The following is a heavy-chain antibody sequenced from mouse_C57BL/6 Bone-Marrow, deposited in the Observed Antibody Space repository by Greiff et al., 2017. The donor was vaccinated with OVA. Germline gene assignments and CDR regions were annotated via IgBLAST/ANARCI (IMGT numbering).Heavy chain of an antibody. Sequence: VQLQQSGAELARPGASVKLSCKASGYTFTSYGISWVKQRTGQGLEWIGEIYPRSGNTYYNEKFKGKATLTADKSSSTAYMELRSLTSEDSAVYFCARRNGPNLWLRLGYYLDYWGQGTTLTVSS. J-gene: IGHJ2*01. D-gene: IGHD2-2*01. V-gene: IGHV1-81*01. CDR1: GYTFTSYG. CDR3: ARRNGPNLWLRLGYYLDY. CDR2: IYPRSGNT.